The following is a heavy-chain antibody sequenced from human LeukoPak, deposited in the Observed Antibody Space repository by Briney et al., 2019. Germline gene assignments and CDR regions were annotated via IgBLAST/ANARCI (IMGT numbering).Heavy chain of an antibody. V-gene: IGHV3-21*01. CDR2: ISSSSSNI. CDR1: GFTFSSYS. J-gene: IGHJ4*02. D-gene: IGHD3-10*01. Sequence: GGSLRLSCAASGFTFSSYSMNWVRQAPGKGLEWVSSISSSSSNIYYADSVKGRFTISRDNAKNSLYLQMNSLRAEDTAVYYCARDLYGSGRYQRDYWGQGTLVTVSS. CDR3: ARDLYGSGRYQRDY.